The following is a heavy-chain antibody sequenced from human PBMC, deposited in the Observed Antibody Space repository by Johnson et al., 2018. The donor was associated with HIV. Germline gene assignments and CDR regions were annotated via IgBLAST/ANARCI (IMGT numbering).Heavy chain of an antibody. V-gene: IGHV3-30*04. J-gene: IGHJ3*02. CDR1: GFTFSSYA. CDR2: ISYDGSNK. CDR3: ARDRIPYNWNYEGDAFDI. D-gene: IGHD1-7*01. Sequence: QVQLVESGGGVVQPGRSLRLSCAASGFTFSSYAMHWVRQAPGKGLEWVAVISYDGSNKYYADSVKGRFTISRDNSKNTLYLQMNSLRAEDTAVYYCARDRIPYNWNYEGDAFDIWGQGTMVTVSS.